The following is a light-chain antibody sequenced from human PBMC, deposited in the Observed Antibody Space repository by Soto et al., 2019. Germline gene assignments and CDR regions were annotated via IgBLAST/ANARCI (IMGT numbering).Light chain of an antibody. V-gene: IGKV3-11*01. CDR2: DAS. J-gene: IGKJ5*01. CDR3: QQRSNWPPS. Sequence: EIVLTQSPATLSLSPGERATLSCRASQSVSSYLAWHQQKPGQAPRLLIYDASNRATGIPARFSGSGSGTDFTLTISSLEPEDFAVYYCQQRSNWPPSFXQGTRMDIK. CDR1: QSVSSY.